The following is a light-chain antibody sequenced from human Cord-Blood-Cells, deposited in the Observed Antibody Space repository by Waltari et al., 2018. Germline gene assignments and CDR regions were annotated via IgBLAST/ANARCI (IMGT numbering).Light chain of an antibody. V-gene: IGLV2-14*01. Sequence: QSALTQPASVSGSPGQSITISCTGTSSDVGGYNYVSWYQQQPGKAPKLIIYDVSKRPSGVSNRFSGSKSGNMASLTISGLQAEDEADYYCSSYTSSSSWVFGGGTKLTVL. CDR1: SSDVGGYNY. CDR3: SSYTSSSSWV. CDR2: DVS. J-gene: IGLJ3*02.